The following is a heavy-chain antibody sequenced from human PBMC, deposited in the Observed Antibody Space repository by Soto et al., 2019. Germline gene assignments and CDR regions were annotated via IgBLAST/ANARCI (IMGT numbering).Heavy chain of an antibody. Sequence: PGGSLRLSCAASGFIFNNAWINWVRQAPGQGPEWAGRVKRKNHGGTTDFSAPVRGRFATSRDDSKHMECLDIHSIQTNDPSTYYCTTVSYSTPIIVCFDYWGQGTLVTVSS. D-gene: IGHD2-8*01. V-gene: IGHV3-15*07. CDR1: GFIFNNAW. J-gene: IGHJ4*01. CDR2: VKRKNHGGTT. CDR3: TTVSYSTPIIVCFDY.